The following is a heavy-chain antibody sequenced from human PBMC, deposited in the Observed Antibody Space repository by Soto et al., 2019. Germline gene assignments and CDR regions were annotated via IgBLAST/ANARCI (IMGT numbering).Heavy chain of an antibody. J-gene: IGHJ3*02. CDR2: ISGSGGST. D-gene: IGHD1-26*01. Sequence: GGSLRLSFAASGFTFSSYAMSWVRQAPGKGLEWVSAISGSGGSTYYADSVKGRFTISRDNSKNTLYLQMNSLRAEDTAVYYCAKDRGSYYGAFDIWGQGTMVTVSS. CDR3: AKDRGSYYGAFDI. CDR1: GFTFSSYA. V-gene: IGHV3-23*01.